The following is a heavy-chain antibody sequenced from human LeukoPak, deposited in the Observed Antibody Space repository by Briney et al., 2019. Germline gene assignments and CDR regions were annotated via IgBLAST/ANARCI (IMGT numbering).Heavy chain of an antibody. CDR2: ISSSSSYI. J-gene: IGHJ4*02. Sequence: SGGSLRLSCAASGFTFSSYSMNWVRQAPGKGLEWVSSISSSSSYIYYADSVKGRFTISRDNAKNSLYLQMNSLRAEDTAVYYCARDGIAAAGTGDYWGQGTLVTVSS. CDR3: ARDGIAAAGTGDY. D-gene: IGHD6-13*01. CDR1: GFTFSSYS. V-gene: IGHV3-21*01.